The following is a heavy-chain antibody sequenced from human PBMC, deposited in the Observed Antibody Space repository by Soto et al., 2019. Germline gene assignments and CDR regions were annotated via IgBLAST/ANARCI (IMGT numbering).Heavy chain of an antibody. V-gene: IGHV1-58*01. CDR2: IVGGSGNT. J-gene: IGHJ6*02. D-gene: IGHD4-17*01. Sequence: QMQLVQSGPEVKKPGTSVKVSCKASGFTFTSSAVQWVRQARGQRLEWIGWIVGGSGNTNYAQKFQERVTITRDMSTSTVYMDLSSLRSEDTAVYYCAADRTHDYGDYYGMDVWGQGTTVTVSS. CDR3: AADRTHDYGDYYGMDV. CDR1: GFTFTSSA.